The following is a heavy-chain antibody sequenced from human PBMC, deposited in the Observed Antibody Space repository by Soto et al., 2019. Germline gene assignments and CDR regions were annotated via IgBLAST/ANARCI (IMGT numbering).Heavy chain of an antibody. CDR3: ARANVGYSSSVGKAYYFDY. Sequence: SETLSLTCTVSGGSISSGGYYWSWIRQHPGKGLEWIGYIYYSGSTYYNPSLKSRVTISVDTSKNQFSLKLSSVTAADTAVYYCARANVGYSSSVGKAYYFDYSAQRTLVTVSS. J-gene: IGHJ4*02. D-gene: IGHD6-13*01. CDR1: GGSISSGGYY. V-gene: IGHV4-31*03. CDR2: IYYSGST.